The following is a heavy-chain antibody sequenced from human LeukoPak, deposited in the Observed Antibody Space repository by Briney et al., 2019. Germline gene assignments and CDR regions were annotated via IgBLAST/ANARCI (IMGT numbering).Heavy chain of an antibody. CDR3: AKQGPLHDYYFDY. V-gene: IGHV3-23*01. J-gene: IGHJ4*02. D-gene: IGHD1-1*01. CDR2: ISGRGGST. Sequence: GGSLRLSCAASGFTFHNYAMSWVRQAPGKGLEWVAAISGRGGSTYYADSVKGRFTISRDNSQNTLYLQMSSLRVEDTAGYYCAKQGPLHDYYFDYWGQGTLVTVSS. CDR1: GFTFHNYA.